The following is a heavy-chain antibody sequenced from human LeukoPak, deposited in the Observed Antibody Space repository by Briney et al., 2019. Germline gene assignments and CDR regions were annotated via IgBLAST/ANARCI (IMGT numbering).Heavy chain of an antibody. D-gene: IGHD2-15*01. V-gene: IGHV1-18*01. Sequence: ASVKVSCKASGYTFTSYSISGVRQAPGQGLEWMGWISAYNGNTIYAQKVKGRVTMTTDTSTSTAYMELRSLKSDDTAVYYCARASYCSCGSCYSDYWGQGTLVTVSS. CDR1: GYTFTSYS. CDR2: ISAYNGNT. CDR3: ARASYCSCGSCYSDY. J-gene: IGHJ4*02.